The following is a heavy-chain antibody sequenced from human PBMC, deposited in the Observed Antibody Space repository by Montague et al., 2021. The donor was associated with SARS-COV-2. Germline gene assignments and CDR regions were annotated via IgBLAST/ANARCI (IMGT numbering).Heavy chain of an antibody. CDR2: IYNSGST. CDR3: ARVGRGSSWYEVAFDI. Sequence: SETLSLTCTVSGGSISRYSWTWIRQPPGKGLEWTGYIYNSGSTNXNPSLASRVTISVDTSKNQFSLKLSSVAAADTAVYYCARVGRGSSWYEVAFDIWGQGTMVTVSS. D-gene: IGHD6-13*01. V-gene: IGHV4-59*01. J-gene: IGHJ3*02. CDR1: GGSISRYS.